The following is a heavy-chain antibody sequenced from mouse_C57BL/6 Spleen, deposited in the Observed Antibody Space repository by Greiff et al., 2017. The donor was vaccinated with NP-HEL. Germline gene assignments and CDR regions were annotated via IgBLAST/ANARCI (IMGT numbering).Heavy chain of an antibody. CDR2: IDPSDSYT. D-gene: IGHD2-5*01. Sequence: VQLQQPGAELVMPGASVKLSCKASGYTFTSYWMHWVKQRPGQGLEWIGEIDPSDSYTNYNQKFKGKSTLTVDKSSSTAYMQLSSLTSEDSAVYYCASRSNYDYFDYWGQGTTLTVSS. CDR1: GYTFTSYW. CDR3: ASRSNYDYFDY. V-gene: IGHV1-69*01. J-gene: IGHJ2*01.